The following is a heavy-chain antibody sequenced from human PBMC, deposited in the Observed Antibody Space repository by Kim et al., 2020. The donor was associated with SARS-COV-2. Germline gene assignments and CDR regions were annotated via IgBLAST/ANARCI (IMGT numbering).Heavy chain of an antibody. J-gene: IGHJ6*02. Sequence: SETLSLTCTVSGGSIRSSSYYWGWIRQPPGKGLEWIGSIYYSGSTYYNPSLKSRVTISVDTSKNQVYLKLSSVTAADTAVYYCASTTPDIVVVPAAMGPYYYYYGMDVWGQGTKVTVSS. V-gene: IGHV4-39*01. CDR2: IYYSGST. D-gene: IGHD2-2*01. CDR1: GGSIRSSSYY. CDR3: ASTTPDIVVVPAAMGPYYYYYGMDV.